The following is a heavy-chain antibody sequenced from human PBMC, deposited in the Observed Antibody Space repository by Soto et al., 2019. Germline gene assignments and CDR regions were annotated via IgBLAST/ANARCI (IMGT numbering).Heavy chain of an antibody. V-gene: IGHV1-69*13. CDR2: IIPIFGTA. CDR1: GGTFSSYA. Sequence: SVKVSCKASGGTFSSYAISWVRQAPGQGLEWMGGIIPIFGTANYAQKFQGRVTITADESTSTAYMELSSLRSEDTAVYYCARLVRSPHSATNWFDTWGQGTLVTVSS. D-gene: IGHD2-2*01. J-gene: IGHJ5*02. CDR3: ARLVRSPHSATNWFDT.